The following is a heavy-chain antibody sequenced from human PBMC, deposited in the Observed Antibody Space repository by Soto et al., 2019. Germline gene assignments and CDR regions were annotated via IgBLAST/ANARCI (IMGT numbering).Heavy chain of an antibody. J-gene: IGHJ4*02. CDR3: ARDRGYCSSTSCYGDFDY. Sequence: EVQLVESGGGLVQPGGSLRLSCAASGFTFSSYSMNWVRQAPGKGLEWVSYISSSSSTIYYADSVKGRFTISRDNAKNSLYLQMNSLRAEDTVVYYCARDRGYCSSTSCYGDFDYWGQGTLVTVSS. CDR1: GFTFSSYS. CDR2: ISSSSSTI. D-gene: IGHD2-2*03. V-gene: IGHV3-48*01.